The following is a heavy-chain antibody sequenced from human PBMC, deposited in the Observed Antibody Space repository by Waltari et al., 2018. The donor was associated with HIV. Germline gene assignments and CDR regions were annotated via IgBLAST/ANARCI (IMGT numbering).Heavy chain of an antibody. CDR2: IGCDGSNK. J-gene: IGHJ6*02. D-gene: IGHD5-12*01. Sequence: QVQLVESGGGVVQPGRSLRLSCAASGFAFNSYELHWVRQAPGKGLEWVAGIGCDGSNKYYADSVKGRFTISRDNSKNTLYLQMNSLRAEDTAVYYCARDVTERGYSGYNYYYYGMDVWGQGTTVTVSS. V-gene: IGHV3-33*01. CDR1: GFAFNSYE. CDR3: ARDVTERGYSGYNYYYYGMDV.